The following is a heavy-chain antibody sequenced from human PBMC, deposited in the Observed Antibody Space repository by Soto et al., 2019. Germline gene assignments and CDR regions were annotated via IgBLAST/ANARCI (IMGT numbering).Heavy chain of an antibody. CDR3: ARVDVGLRLYNGFGP. Sequence: QVQLMQSGAEVKKPGSSVKVSCKTSGGIFSTYAINWVRQAPGQGLEWMGGITPLFGSPVYAQKFQGRVTITADTSTTTAYMELRNLRSDDTAVYYCARVDVGLRLYNGFGPWGQGTLVTVSS. CDR2: ITPLFGSP. V-gene: IGHV1-69*06. D-gene: IGHD1-26*01. J-gene: IGHJ5*02. CDR1: GGIFSTYA.